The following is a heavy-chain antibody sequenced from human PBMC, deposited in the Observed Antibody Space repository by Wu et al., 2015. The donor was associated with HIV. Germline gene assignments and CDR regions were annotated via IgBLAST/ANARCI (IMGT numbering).Heavy chain of an antibody. CDR1: GYTFTSYY. J-gene: IGHJ2*01. D-gene: IGHD6-6*01. Sequence: QVQLVQSGAEVKKPGASVKVSCKASGYTFTSYYMHWVRQAPGQGLEWMGIINPSGGSTSYAQKFQGRVTMTRDTSTSTVYMELSSLRSEDTAVYYCARAPYSSSSLRLWYFDLWGRGTLVTVSS. CDR2: INPSGGST. V-gene: IGHV1-46*03. CDR3: ARAPYSSSSLRLWYFDL.